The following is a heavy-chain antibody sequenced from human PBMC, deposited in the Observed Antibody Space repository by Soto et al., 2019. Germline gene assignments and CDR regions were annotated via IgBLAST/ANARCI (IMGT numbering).Heavy chain of an antibody. D-gene: IGHD1-20*01. V-gene: IGHV1-3*01. CDR2: INAGNGNT. CDR1: GYTFTSYA. Sequence: GASVKVSCKASGYTFTSYAMHWVRQAPGQRLEWMGWINAGNGNTKYSQKFQGRVTITRDTSASTAYMELSSLRSEDTAVYYCARAYNWNYYYYMDVWGKGTTVTVSS. CDR3: ARAYNWNYYYYMDV. J-gene: IGHJ6*03.